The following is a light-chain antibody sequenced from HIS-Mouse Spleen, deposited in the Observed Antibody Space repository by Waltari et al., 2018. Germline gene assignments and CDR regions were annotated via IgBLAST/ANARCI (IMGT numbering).Light chain of an antibody. J-gene: IGKJ3*01. Sequence: TQSPGTLSLSPGERATLSCRASQSVSSSYLAWYQQKPGKAPKLLIYAASSLQSGVPSRFSGSGSGTDFTLTISSLQPEDFATYYCQQSYSTPPITFGPGTKVDIK. CDR3: QQSYSTPPIT. CDR1: QSVSSSY. CDR2: AAS. V-gene: IGKV1-39*01.